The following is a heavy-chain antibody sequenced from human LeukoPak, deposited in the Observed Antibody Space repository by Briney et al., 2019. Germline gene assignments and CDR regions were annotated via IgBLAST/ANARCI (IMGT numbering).Heavy chain of an antibody. J-gene: IGHJ4*02. V-gene: IGHV4-59*01. CDR1: GGSFTGYN. CDR2: VYNSEYT. D-gene: IGHD2/OR15-2a*01. Sequence: PSETLSLTCTVSGGSFTGYNWTWIGQPPGEGLEWIGYVYNSEYTKYNPSLKSRVTISLDTSKSQFSLKLSSVTAADTAAYYFARTHGSSGYYFFDYWGQGTLVTVSS. CDR3: ARTHGSSGYYFFDY.